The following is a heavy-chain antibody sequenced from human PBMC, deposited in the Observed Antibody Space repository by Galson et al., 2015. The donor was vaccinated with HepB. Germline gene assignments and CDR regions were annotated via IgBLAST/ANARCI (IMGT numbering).Heavy chain of an antibody. Sequence: QSGAEVKEPGASVRVSCKASGYSFINYGITWVRQAPGQGLEWMGWINPFNDNTNYAQKLQGRVTMTADTSTTTAYMELRSLRSDDTAVYYCARDMYSSGWYNWLDPWGQGTLVTVSS. CDR1: GYSFINYG. V-gene: IGHV1-18*01. CDR2: INPFNDNT. J-gene: IGHJ5*02. D-gene: IGHD6-19*01. CDR3: ARDMYSSGWYNWLDP.